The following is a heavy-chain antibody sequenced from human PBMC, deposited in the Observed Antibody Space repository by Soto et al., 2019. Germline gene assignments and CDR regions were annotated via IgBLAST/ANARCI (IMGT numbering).Heavy chain of an antibody. J-gene: IGHJ4*02. CDR3: ARESFSASPNFFDY. CDR1: GFAFSNYE. V-gene: IGHV3-48*03. Sequence: GGSLRLSCAASGFAFSNYEMNWVRQAPGKGLEWVSYISLSGSTIYYADSVKGRFTISRDDARNSLYLQMDSLRADDTAVYYCARESFSASPNFFDYWGQGTLVTVSS. D-gene: IGHD3-3*02. CDR2: ISLSGSTI.